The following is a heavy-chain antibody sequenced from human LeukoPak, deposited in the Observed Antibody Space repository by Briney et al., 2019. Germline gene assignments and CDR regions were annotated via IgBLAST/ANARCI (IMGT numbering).Heavy chain of an antibody. CDR1: GYTLTELS. J-gene: IGHJ4*02. CDR2: LDPEVGET. D-gene: IGHD3-10*01. CDR3: ATWGFGELFQIDY. Sequence: GASVKVSCKVSGYTLTELSLHWVRQAPGKGLEWRGGLDPEVGETLYAQKFQGRVTMTEATSTATAYMELSSLRSEDTAVYYCATWGFGELFQIDYWGQGSLVTVSS. V-gene: IGHV1-24*01.